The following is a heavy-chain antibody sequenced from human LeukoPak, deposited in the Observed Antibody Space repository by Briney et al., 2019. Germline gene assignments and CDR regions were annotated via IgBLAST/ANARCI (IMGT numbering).Heavy chain of an antibody. CDR1: GFTFSSSA. CDR3: AKAPVGATIYYYYMDV. D-gene: IGHD1-26*01. J-gene: IGHJ6*03. V-gene: IGHV3-23*01. Sequence: PGGSLRLSCTTSGFTFSSSAMSWVRQAPGKGLEWVSAISGSGGSTYYADPVKGRFTISRDNSKNTLYLQMNSLRAEDTAVYYCAKAPVGATIYYYYMDVWGKGTTVTVSS. CDR2: ISGSGGST.